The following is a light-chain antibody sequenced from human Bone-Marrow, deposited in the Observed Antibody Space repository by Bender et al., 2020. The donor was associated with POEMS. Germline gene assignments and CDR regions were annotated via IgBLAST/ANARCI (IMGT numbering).Light chain of an antibody. J-gene: IGLJ2*01. V-gene: IGLV3-1*01. CDR1: KLGDKH. CDR3: QAWDRTTQVV. CDR2: QDK. Sequence: SYEVTQPPSVSVSPGQTATITCSGDKLGDKHVSWYQQRPGQSPVLVIYQDKKRPSGIPERFSGSNSGNTATLTIGGTQAIDEADFYCQAWDRTTQVVFGGGTKLTVL.